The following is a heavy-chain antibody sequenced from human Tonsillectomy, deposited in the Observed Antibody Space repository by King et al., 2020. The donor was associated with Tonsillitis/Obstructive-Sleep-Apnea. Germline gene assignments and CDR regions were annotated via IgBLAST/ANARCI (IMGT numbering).Heavy chain of an antibody. J-gene: IGHJ4*02. D-gene: IGHD3-22*01. CDR3: TRVVIVVVITTWGFDY. CDR2: IRSKAYGGTT. CDR1: GFTFGDYA. Sequence: VQLVESGGGLVQPGRSLRLSCTASGFTFGDYAMIWVRQAPGKGLEWVGFIRSKAYGGTTEYAASVKGRFTISRDDSKSIAYLQMNSLKTEDTAVYYCTRVVIVVVITTWGFDYRGQGTLVTVSS. V-gene: IGHV3-49*04.